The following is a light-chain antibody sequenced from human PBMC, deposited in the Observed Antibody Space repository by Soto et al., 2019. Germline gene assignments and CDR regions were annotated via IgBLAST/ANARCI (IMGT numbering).Light chain of an antibody. Sequence: DIQMTQAPSTLSASVGDRVTITCRASAGVSRWLAWYQHKPGRTPKLLIYQASTLETGVPSRFSGSGSGTEFTLTISSLQPDDFATYYCQQYNAYSQAFGQGTKVEIK. CDR3: QQYNAYSQA. CDR2: QAS. CDR1: AGVSRW. V-gene: IGKV1-5*03. J-gene: IGKJ1*01.